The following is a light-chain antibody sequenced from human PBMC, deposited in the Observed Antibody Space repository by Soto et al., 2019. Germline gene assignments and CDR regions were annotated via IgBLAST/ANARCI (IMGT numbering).Light chain of an antibody. V-gene: IGLV8-61*01. CDR2: RTN. Sequence: QAVVTQEPSFSVSPGRTVTLTCGLSSGSVSTSFYPSWYQQTPGQAPRTLIYRTNTRSSGVPDRFSGSILGNKAALTITGAQADGESDYYCVLYMGSGISVFGGGTKLTVL. J-gene: IGLJ3*02. CDR3: VLYMGSGISV. CDR1: SGSVSTSFY.